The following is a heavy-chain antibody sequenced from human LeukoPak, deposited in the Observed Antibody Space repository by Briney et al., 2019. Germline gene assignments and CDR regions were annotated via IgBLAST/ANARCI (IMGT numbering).Heavy chain of an antibody. CDR1: GFTFSNHS. CDR3: ARLSGSRLPGY. J-gene: IGHJ4*02. Sequence: PGGSLRLSCAASGFTFSNHSMNWVRQAPGKGLEWVSYISSSSSARYYACSVKGRFTISRDDARNSLYLQMNSLRAEDTAIYYCARLSGSRLPGYWGQGALVTVSS. D-gene: IGHD3-3*01. CDR2: ISSSSSAR. V-gene: IGHV3-48*01.